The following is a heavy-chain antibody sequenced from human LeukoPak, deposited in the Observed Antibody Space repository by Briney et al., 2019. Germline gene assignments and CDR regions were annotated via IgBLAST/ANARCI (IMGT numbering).Heavy chain of an antibody. V-gene: IGHV3-23*01. CDR2: ISGSGGST. Sequence: GGSLRLSCAASGFTFTSYAMSWVRQAPGKGLEGVSAISGSGGSTYYADSVKGRFTLSRDNSKNTLYLQMNSMSAEDTAVYYCAGGSCYSCFDYWGQGTLVTVSS. J-gene: IGHJ4*02. CDR3: AGGSCYSCFDY. D-gene: IGHD2-15*01. CDR1: GFTFTSYA.